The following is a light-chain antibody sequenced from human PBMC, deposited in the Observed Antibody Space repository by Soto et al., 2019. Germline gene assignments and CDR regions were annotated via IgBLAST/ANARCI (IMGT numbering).Light chain of an antibody. CDR1: QSVSSY. CDR3: HQRDTWFT. V-gene: IGKV3-11*01. CDR2: DAS. Sequence: EIVLTQSPATLSLSPGERATLSCRASQSVSSYVAWYQQQPGQAPRLLIYDASNRATGTPARFSGSGSGTDFTLTISSLEPEDFAVSYWHQRDTWFTFGGGTKVEIK. J-gene: IGKJ4*01.